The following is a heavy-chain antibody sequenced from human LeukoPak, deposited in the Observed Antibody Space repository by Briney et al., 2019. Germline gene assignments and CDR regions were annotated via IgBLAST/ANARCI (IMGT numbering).Heavy chain of an antibody. D-gene: IGHD6-25*01. Sequence: GASVKVSCKASGYTFTTYYMHWVRQAPGQGLEWVGIINPSVGSTSYAQKFQGRVSMTRDTSTSTVYMEVNSLRSDDTAVYYCVTRVLIPAANDAFDIWGQGTMVTVSS. J-gene: IGHJ3*02. V-gene: IGHV1-46*01. CDR2: INPSVGST. CDR3: VTRVLIPAANDAFDI. CDR1: GYTFTTYY.